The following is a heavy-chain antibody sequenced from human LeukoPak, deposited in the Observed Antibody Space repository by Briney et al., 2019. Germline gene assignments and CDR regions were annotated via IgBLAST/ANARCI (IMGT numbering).Heavy chain of an antibody. J-gene: IGHJ4*02. CDR1: GFTFSSYA. CDR2: ISYDGSNK. V-gene: IGHV3-30-3*01. CDR3: ARVPQPWELLAFDY. Sequence: GGSLRLSCAASGFTFSSYAMHWVCPAPGKGLEWVAVISYDGSNKYYADSVKGRFTISRDNSKNTLYLQMNSLRAEDTAVYYCARVPQPWELLAFDYWGQGTLVTVSS. D-gene: IGHD1-26*01.